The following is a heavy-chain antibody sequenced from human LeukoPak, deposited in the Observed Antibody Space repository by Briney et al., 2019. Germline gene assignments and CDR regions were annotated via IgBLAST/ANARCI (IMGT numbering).Heavy chain of an antibody. J-gene: IGHJ4*02. CDR2: TYHSGST. CDR3: ARGGGYYYDSSGLTFDY. V-gene: IGHV4-30-2*01. D-gene: IGHD3-22*01. CDR1: GGSISSGGYS. Sequence: SQTLSLTCAVSGGSISSGGYSWSWIRQPPGKGLQWIGYTYHSGSTYYNPSLKSRVTISVDRSKNQFSLKLSSVTAADTAVYYCARGGGYYYDSSGLTFDYWGQGTLVTVSS.